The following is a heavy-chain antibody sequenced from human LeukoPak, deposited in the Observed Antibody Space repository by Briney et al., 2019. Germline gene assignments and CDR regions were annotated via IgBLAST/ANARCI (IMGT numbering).Heavy chain of an antibody. D-gene: IGHD3-9*01. Sequence: SETLSLTCAVSVGSIRSYYWRSVWQRPRKRLGWIGYIYFIVSTNYTPSLKSRVTISVATSMNLCSLKLSSVTSEGTAVYYCARDFDGYGMDVWGQGTTVTVSS. CDR1: VGSIRSYY. J-gene: IGHJ6*02. CDR2: IYFIVST. V-gene: IGHV4-59*01. CDR3: ARDFDGYGMDV.